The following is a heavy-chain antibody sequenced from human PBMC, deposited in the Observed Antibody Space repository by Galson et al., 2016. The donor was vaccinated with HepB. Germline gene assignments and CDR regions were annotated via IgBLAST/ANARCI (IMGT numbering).Heavy chain of an antibody. CDR2: INYSGST. CDR1: GGSISSRNYY. D-gene: IGHD3-3*01. Sequence: ETLSLTCTVSGGSISSRNYYWGWIRQPPGKGLEWIGSINYSGSTNYNPSLKSRVTISVDTSKNQFSLKLSSVTAADTAVYYCARVPHITYFWSGYLEYYYYGMDVWGQGTTVTVSS. CDR3: ARVPHITYFWSGYLEYYYYGMDV. J-gene: IGHJ6*02. V-gene: IGHV4-39*07.